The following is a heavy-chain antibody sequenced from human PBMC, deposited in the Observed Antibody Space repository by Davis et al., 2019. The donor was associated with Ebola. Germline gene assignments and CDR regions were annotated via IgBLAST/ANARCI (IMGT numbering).Heavy chain of an antibody. V-gene: IGHV5-51*01. J-gene: IGHJ4*02. Sequence: GESLKISCKGSGYSFNTYWIGWVRQMPGKGLEWMGIIFPGDSDTRYSPSFQGQVTISADKSLNTAYLQWNSLKASDTAIYYCARSSWNFGSHFDHWGQGTLVTVSS. CDR1: GYSFNTYW. CDR2: IFPGDSDT. D-gene: IGHD1-7*01. CDR3: ARSSWNFGSHFDH.